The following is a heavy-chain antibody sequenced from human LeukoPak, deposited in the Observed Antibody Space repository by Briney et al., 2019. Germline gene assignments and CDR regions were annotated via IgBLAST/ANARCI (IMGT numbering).Heavy chain of an antibody. CDR3: ARDPHDYGDYYFDY. Sequence: GGSLRLSCAASGFTFSSYGMHWDRLAPGKGLEWVAVIWYDGSNKYYADSVKGRFTISRDNSKNTLYLQMNSLRAEDTAVYYCARDPHDYGDYYFDYWGQGTLVTVSS. D-gene: IGHD4-17*01. CDR1: GFTFSSYG. J-gene: IGHJ4*02. V-gene: IGHV3-33*01. CDR2: IWYDGSNK.